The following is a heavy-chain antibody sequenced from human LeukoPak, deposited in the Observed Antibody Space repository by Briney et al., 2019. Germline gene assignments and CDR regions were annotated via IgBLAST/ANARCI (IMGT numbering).Heavy chain of an antibody. CDR2: VYYSGST. D-gene: IGHD2-15*01. V-gene: IGHV4-39*07. CDR3: ARDMNPTHYFDY. Sequence: SETLSLTCTVSDGSINSRSYYWGWSRQPPGKGLEWIGNVYYSGSTYYNPSLKSRVTISVDTSKKQFSLKLSSVAAADTAIYYCARDMNPTHYFDYWGQGTLVTVSS. J-gene: IGHJ4*02. CDR1: DGSINSRSYY.